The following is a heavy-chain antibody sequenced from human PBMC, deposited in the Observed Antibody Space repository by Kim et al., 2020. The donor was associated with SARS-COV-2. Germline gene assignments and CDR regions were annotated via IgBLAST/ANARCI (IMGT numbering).Heavy chain of an antibody. Sequence: SETLSLTCAVYGGSFSGYYWSWIRQPPGKGLEWIGEINHSGSTNYNPSLKSRVTISVDTSKNQFSLKLSSVTAADTAVYYCARIKTNYSSSWYVKYNWFDPWGQGTLVTVSS. D-gene: IGHD6-13*01. J-gene: IGHJ5*02. CDR2: INHSGST. CDR3: ARIKTNYSSSWYVKYNWFDP. V-gene: IGHV4-34*01. CDR1: GGSFSGYY.